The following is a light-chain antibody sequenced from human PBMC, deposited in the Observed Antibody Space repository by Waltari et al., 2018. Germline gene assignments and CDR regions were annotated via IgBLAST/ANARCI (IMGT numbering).Light chain of an antibody. CDR3: CSYAGSSTFT. CDR1: SSDVGSYDL. J-gene: IGLJ2*01. V-gene: IGLV2-23*02. Sequence: QSALTQPASVSGSPGQSITISCTGTSSDVGSYDLVSWYQQPPGKAPKLMIYEVDKRPSGVSNCFSGSKSGNTAPLTISGLQAEDEADYYCCSYAGSSTFTFGGGTKLTVL. CDR2: EVD.